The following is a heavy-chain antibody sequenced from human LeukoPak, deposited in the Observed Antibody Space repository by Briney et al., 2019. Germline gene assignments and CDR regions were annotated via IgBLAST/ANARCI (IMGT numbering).Heavy chain of an antibody. V-gene: IGHV4-59*01. D-gene: IGHD5-24*01. J-gene: IGHJ4*02. CDR1: GGSISDYY. CDR3: ARSRDGYNFVDY. CDR2: IYNSEST. Sequence: SETLSLTCTVSGGSISDYYWSWIRQPPGKGLEWIGYIYNSESTYYNPSLKSRVTISVDTSKSQFSLKLTSVTAADTAVYYCARSRDGYNFVDYWGQGTLVSVSS.